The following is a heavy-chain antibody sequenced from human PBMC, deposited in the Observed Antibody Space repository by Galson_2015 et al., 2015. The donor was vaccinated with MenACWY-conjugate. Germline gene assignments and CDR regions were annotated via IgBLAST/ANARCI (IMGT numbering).Heavy chain of an antibody. CDR1: GFTFGSSH. V-gene: IGHV3-48*01. CDR2: ISDSSNTI. Sequence: SLRLSCAASGFTFGSSHMNWVRQAPGKGLEWVAYISDSSNTIRYADSVKGRFTLSRDDAKNSLYLQMNSLRAEDTAVYYCARRDSSSWYRQYFQDWGQGTLVTVSS. D-gene: IGHD6-13*01. J-gene: IGHJ1*01. CDR3: ARRDSSSWYRQYFQD.